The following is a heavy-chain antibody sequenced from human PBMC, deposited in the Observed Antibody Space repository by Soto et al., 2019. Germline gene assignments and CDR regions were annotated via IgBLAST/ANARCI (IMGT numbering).Heavy chain of an antibody. CDR2: ISAYNGNT. CDR1: GYSFTTYG. Sequence: RASLKVSCKASGYSFTTYGISWVRQAPGQGLEWMGWISAYNGNTNYAQKLQGRVTMTTDTSTSTAYMELRSLRSDDTAVYYCARDSGSYSGWFDPWGQGTLVTVSS. J-gene: IGHJ5*02. CDR3: ARDSGSYSGWFDP. V-gene: IGHV1-18*04. D-gene: IGHD1-26*01.